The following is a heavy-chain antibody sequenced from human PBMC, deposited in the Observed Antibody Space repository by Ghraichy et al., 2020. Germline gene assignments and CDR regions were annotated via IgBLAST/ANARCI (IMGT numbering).Heavy chain of an antibody. V-gene: IGHV4-4*09. CDR3: ASSGYSYFSRNWFDP. J-gene: IGHJ5*02. CDR1: GGSISSYY. CDR2: IYTSGST. D-gene: IGHD5-18*01. Sequence: SETLSLTCTVSGGSISSYYWSWIRQPPGKGLEWIGYIYTSGSTNYNPSLKSRVTISVDTSKNQFSLKLSSVTATDTAVYYCASSGYSYFSRNWFDPWGQGTLVTVSS.